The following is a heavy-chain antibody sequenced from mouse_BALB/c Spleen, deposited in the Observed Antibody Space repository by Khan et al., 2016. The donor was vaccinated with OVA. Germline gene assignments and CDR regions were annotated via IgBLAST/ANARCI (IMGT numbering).Heavy chain of an antibody. V-gene: IGHV3-2*02. D-gene: IGHD2-14*01. J-gene: IGHJ3*01. Sequence: EVQLQESGPGLVKPSQSLSLTCTVTGYSITSDYAWNWIRQFPRNKLEWMGYISYSGSTSYNPSLKSRISITRDTSKNKFFLQLHSVTPEDTATYFCARSGYEAWFAYWGQGTLVTVSA. CDR3: ARSGYEAWFAY. CDR2: ISYSGST. CDR1: GYSITSDYA.